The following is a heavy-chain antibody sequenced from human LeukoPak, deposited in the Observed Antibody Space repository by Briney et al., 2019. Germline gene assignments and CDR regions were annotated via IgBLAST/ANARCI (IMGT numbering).Heavy chain of an antibody. CDR1: GFTFSSYA. V-gene: IGHV3-23*01. CDR2: ISGGGGST. J-gene: IGHJ4*02. Sequence: GGSLRLSCAASGFTFSSYAMSWVRQAPGKGLEWVSAISGGGGSTYYPDSVKGRFTISRDNSKNTLYLQMNSLRAEATAVYYCAKSQQQLARSFDYWGQGTLVTVSS. D-gene: IGHD6-13*01. CDR3: AKSQQQLARSFDY.